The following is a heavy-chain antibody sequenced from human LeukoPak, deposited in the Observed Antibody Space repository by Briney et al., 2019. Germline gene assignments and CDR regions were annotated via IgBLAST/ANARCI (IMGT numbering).Heavy chain of an antibody. V-gene: IGHV3-30*02. J-gene: IGHJ4*02. CDR3: AKDREALVGATTPFDY. D-gene: IGHD1-26*01. CDR2: IRYDGSNK. CDR1: GFTFSSYG. Sequence: GGSLRLSCAASGFTFSSYGMHWVRQAPGKGLEWVAFIRYDGSNKYYADSVKGRFTISRDNSKNTLYLQMNSLRAEDTAVYYCAKDREALVGATTPFDYWGQGTLVTVSS.